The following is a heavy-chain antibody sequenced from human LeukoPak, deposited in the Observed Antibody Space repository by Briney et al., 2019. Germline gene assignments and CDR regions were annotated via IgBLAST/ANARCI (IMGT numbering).Heavy chain of an antibody. Sequence: SVKASCKLSGGTFYSYAMNWVRQAPGQGLEWMGRIIPIYGTTNYAQKFQGRLAITADDPPTTAHMEMSGLTSEDTAVYYCARAPIELPIDGDDDVFDIWGQGTLVTVSS. CDR3: ARAPIELPIDGDDDVFDI. CDR2: IIPIYGTT. V-gene: IGHV1-69*13. CDR1: GGTFYSYA. D-gene: IGHD5-24*01. J-gene: IGHJ3*02.